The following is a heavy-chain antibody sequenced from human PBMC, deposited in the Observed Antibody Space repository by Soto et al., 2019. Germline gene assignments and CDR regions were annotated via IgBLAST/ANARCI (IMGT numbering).Heavy chain of an antibody. J-gene: IGHJ4*02. CDR3: ASAPSGGYPNFDY. V-gene: IGHV1-69*13. CDR2: IIPIFGTA. Sequence: GASVKVSCKASGGTFSSYAISWVRQAPGQGLEWMGGIIPIFGTANYAQKFQGRVTITADESTSTAYMERSSLRSEDTAVYYCASAPSGGYPNFDYWGQGTLVTVSS. CDR1: GGTFSSYA. D-gene: IGHD3-22*01.